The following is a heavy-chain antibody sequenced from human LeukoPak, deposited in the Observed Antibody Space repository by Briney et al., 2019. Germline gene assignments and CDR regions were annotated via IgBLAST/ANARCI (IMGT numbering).Heavy chain of an antibody. Sequence: PGGSLRLSCAASGFTFSSYAMSWVRQAPGKGLEWVSGISWNSGSIGYADSVKGRFTISRDNAKNSLYLQMNSLRAEDTALYYCAKDIRGAVAHHGGAFDIWGQGTMVTVSS. CDR2: ISWNSGSI. CDR3: AKDIRGAVAHHGGAFDI. CDR1: GFTFSSYA. J-gene: IGHJ3*02. D-gene: IGHD6-19*01. V-gene: IGHV3-9*01.